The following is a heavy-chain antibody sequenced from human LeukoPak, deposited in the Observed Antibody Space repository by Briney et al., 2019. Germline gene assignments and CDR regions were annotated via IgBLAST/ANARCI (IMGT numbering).Heavy chain of an antibody. CDR1: GGSISGYY. Sequence: SETLSLTCSVSGGSISGYYWTWIRQTPGKGLEWIGYSHDSGSTHYNPSLKSRVSISIDKSKSEFSLKPRSATAADTALYYCANMGYSYAPGLFDPWGQGTLVTVSS. CDR3: ANMGYSYAPGLFDP. V-gene: IGHV4-59*03. CDR2: SHDSGST. D-gene: IGHD5-18*01. J-gene: IGHJ5*02.